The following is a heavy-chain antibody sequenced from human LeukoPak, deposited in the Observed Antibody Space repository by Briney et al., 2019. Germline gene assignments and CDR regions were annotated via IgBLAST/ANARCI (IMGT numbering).Heavy chain of an antibody. CDR2: IGGSGIST. Sequence: PGRSLRLSCAASGFTFSTYAMSWVRQAPRKGLEWVSTIGGSGISTYYADSVKGRFTISRDTSKNTLFLQMDSLRAEDTAVYYCAKDGPTVVSPHDYWGQGTLVTVSS. V-gene: IGHV3-23*01. D-gene: IGHD4-23*01. J-gene: IGHJ4*02. CDR1: GFTFSTYA. CDR3: AKDGPTVVSPHDY.